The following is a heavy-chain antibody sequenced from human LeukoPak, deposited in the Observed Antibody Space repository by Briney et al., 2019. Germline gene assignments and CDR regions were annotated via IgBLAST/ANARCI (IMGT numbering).Heavy chain of an antibody. V-gene: IGHV1-2*02. CDR2: NNPNGAT. CDR3: ARGYYYDSSGYSPFGY. CDR1: GYTFSAYY. Sequence: ASVNVSCKASGYTFSAYYVHWVRPAPGQGLEWMGCNNPNGATDYAQKFQGRVTMTRDTSISTAYMELSRPRSDDTAVYYCARGYYYDSSGYSPFGYWGQGTLVTVSS. D-gene: IGHD3-22*01. J-gene: IGHJ4*02.